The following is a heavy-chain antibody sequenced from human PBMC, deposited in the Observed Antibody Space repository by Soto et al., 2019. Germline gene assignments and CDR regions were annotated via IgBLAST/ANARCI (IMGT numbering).Heavy chain of an antibody. V-gene: IGHV1-69*01. Sequence: QVQLVQSGAEVKKPGSSVRVSCKASGGTFSSYAISWVRQAPGQGLEWMGGIIPIFGTANYAQKFQGRVTITADESTSTAYMELSSLRSEDTAVYYCARHSPGSTGWYPLGALGYWGQGTLVTVSS. CDR2: IIPIFGTA. D-gene: IGHD6-19*01. J-gene: IGHJ4*02. CDR3: ARHSPGSTGWYPLGALGY. CDR1: GGTFSSYA.